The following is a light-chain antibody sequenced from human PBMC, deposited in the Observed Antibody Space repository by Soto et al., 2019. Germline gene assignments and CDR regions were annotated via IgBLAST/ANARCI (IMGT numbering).Light chain of an antibody. J-gene: IGKJ3*01. V-gene: IGKV1-33*01. CDR3: QQYDNLPRT. CDR1: QDISNY. Sequence: DIQMTQSPSSLSASVGDRVTIACQASQDISNYLNWYQQKPGKAPKLLIYDASNLETGVPSRFSGSGSGTDFTFTISSLQPEDIETHYCQQYDNLPRTFGPGTKVDIX. CDR2: DAS.